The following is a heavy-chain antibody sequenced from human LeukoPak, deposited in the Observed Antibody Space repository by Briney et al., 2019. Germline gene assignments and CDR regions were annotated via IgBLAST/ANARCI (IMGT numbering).Heavy chain of an antibody. V-gene: IGHV4-59*08. CDR2: IYYSGST. CDR1: GGSISSYY. J-gene: IGHJ4*02. Sequence: PSETLSLTCTVSGGSISSYYWSWIRQPPGKGLEWIGYIYYSGSTNYNPSLKSRVTISVDTSKNQFSLKLSSVTAADTAVYYCARHGDYVWGSYRYTGYSDYWGQGTLVTVSS. CDR3: ARHGDYVWGSYRYTGYSDY. D-gene: IGHD3-16*02.